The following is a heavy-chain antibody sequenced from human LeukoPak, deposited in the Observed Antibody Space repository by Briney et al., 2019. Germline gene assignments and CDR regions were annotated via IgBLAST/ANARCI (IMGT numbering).Heavy chain of an antibody. CDR1: GFTFSSYE. Sequence: GGSLRLSCAASGFTFSSYEMNWFRQAPGKGLEGVSYISSSGSTIYSAASVKGRFTISRDNAKNSLYLQMNSLRAEDTAVYYCARGWYSSSWWTFYYMDVWGKGTTVTISS. J-gene: IGHJ6*03. D-gene: IGHD6-13*01. CDR2: ISSSGSTI. V-gene: IGHV3-48*03. CDR3: ARGWYSSSWWTFYYMDV.